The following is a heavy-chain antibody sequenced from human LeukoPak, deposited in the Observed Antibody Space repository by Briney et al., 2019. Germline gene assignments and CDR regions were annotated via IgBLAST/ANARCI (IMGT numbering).Heavy chain of an antibody. Sequence: GGSLRLSCAASGFTFSSYAMHWVRQAPGKGLEWVAVISYDGSNKYYADSVKGRFTISRDNSKNTLYLQMNSLRAEDTAVYYCAREGSSRSLYYGSGTTGAFDIWGQGTMVTVSS. J-gene: IGHJ3*02. CDR2: ISYDGSNK. V-gene: IGHV3-30-3*01. CDR3: AREGSSRSLYYGSGTTGAFDI. D-gene: IGHD3-10*01. CDR1: GFTFSSYA.